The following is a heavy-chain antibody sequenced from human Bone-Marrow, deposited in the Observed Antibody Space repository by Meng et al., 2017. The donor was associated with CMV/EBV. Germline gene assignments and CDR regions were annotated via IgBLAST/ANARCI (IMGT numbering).Heavy chain of an antibody. J-gene: IGHJ3*02. Sequence: GGSLRLSCAASGFSFDDYGMHWVRQAPGKGLEWVSAISWSSDYIVYAESVKGRFTISRDNAKKSLYLQLDSLRPEDTALYYCAKAMGATIADTFEIWGQGTMVTVSS. CDR3: AKAMGATIADTFEI. CDR1: GFSFDDYG. D-gene: IGHD1-26*01. V-gene: IGHV3-9*01. CDR2: ISWSSDYI.